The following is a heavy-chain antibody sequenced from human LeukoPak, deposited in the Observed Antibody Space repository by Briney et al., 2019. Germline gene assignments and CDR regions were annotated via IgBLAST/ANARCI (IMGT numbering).Heavy chain of an antibody. J-gene: IGHJ5*02. V-gene: IGHV3-23*01. Sequence: GGSLRLSCAASGFTFSSYAMSWVRQAPGKGLEWVSAISGSGGSTYYADSVKGRFTISRDNSKNMLYLQMNSLRAEDTAVYYCAKGAVLRYFDWLSNWFDPWGQGTLVTVSS. CDR2: ISGSGGST. D-gene: IGHD3-9*01. CDR3: AKGAVLRYFDWLSNWFDP. CDR1: GFTFSSYA.